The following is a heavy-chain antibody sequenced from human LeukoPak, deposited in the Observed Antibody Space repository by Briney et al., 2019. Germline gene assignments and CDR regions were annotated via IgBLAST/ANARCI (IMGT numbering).Heavy chain of an antibody. V-gene: IGHV4-59*11. CDR2: IYYTGVI. D-gene: IGHD2-2*01. CDR3: AKNAGRVRPSDY. CDR1: AHSTRVDTS. J-gene: IGHJ4*02. Sequence: PSETLSLTCTVLAHSTRVDTSSAVRQPPGKGPEWIGYIYYTGVINYNPSLKSRVTISLYTSKNEFSLKLKALTAADTATYYCAKNAGRVRPSDYRRQGTLVTVSS.